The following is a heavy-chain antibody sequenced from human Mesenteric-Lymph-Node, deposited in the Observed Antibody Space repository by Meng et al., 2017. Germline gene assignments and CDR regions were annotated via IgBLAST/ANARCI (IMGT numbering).Heavy chain of an antibody. D-gene: IGHD2-8*02. CDR2: ISGSGGST. Sequence: GGSLRLSCAASGFTFSSYEMNWVRQAPGKGLEWVSAISGSGGSTYYADSVKGRFTISRDNSKNTLYLQMNSLRAEDTAIFYCVKGDGPISCTGATCYRSFQHWGQGTVVTVSS. V-gene: IGHV3-23*01. CDR3: VKGDGPISCTGATCYRSFQH. J-gene: IGHJ1*01. CDR1: GFTFSSYE.